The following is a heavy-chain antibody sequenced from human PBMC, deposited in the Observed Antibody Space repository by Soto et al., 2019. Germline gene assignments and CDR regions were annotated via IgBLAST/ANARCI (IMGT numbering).Heavy chain of an antibody. CDR3: ARSPDSSGYYPRRYYYGMDV. V-gene: IGHV4-61*01. Sequence: SETLSLTCIVSGGSVSSGSYYWSWIRQPPGKGLEWIGYIYYSGSTNYNPSLKSRVTISVDTSKNQFSLKLSSVTAADTAVYYFARSPDSSGYYPRRYYYGMDVWGQGTTVTVSS. CDR1: GGSVSSGSYY. J-gene: IGHJ6*02. D-gene: IGHD3-22*01. CDR2: IYYSGST.